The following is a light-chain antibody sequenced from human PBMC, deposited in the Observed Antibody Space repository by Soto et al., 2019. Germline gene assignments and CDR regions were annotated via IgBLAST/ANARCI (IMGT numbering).Light chain of an antibody. Sequence: DIQMTQSPSSLSASVGDSVTITCRSSQSISSYLNWYQQKPGKDPNLLIYAASSLQSGVTSRFSGSGSGTDFTLTISSLQPEDFSTYYCQQSYSTPPTFGQGTKVEIK. CDR1: QSISSY. CDR3: QQSYSTPPT. J-gene: IGKJ1*01. CDR2: AAS. V-gene: IGKV1-39*01.